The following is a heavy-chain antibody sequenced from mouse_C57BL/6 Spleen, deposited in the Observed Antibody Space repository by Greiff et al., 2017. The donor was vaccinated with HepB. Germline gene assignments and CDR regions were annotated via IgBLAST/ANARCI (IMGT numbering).Heavy chain of an antibody. CDR2: IYPRDGST. CDR3: ARRDYDDSWFAY. CDR1: GYTFTDHT. V-gene: IGHV1-78*01. J-gene: IGHJ3*01. D-gene: IGHD2-4*01. Sequence: VQLQQSDAELVKPGASVKISCKVSGYTFTDHTIHWMKQRPEQGLEWIGYIYPRDGSTKYNEQFKGQATLTADKSSSTAYMQLNSLTSEDSAVYFCARRDYDDSWFAYWGQGTLVTVSA.